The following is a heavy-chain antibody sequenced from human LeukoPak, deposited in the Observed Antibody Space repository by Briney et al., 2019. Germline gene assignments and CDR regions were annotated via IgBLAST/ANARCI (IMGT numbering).Heavy chain of an antibody. CDR1: GFIFDDYA. CDR3: AKGLNWNWEYNWFDP. V-gene: IGHV3-9*03. Sequence: PGGSLRLSCADSGFIFDDYAMHWVRQAPGKGLEWVSGISWNSGSIGYADSVKGRFTISRDNAKNSLYLQMNSLRAEDMALYYCAKGLNWNWEYNWFDPWGQGTLVTVSS. D-gene: IGHD1-7*01. J-gene: IGHJ5*02. CDR2: ISWNSGSI.